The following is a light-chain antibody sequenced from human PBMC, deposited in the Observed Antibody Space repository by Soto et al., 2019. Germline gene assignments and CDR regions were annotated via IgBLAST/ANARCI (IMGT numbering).Light chain of an antibody. CDR3: QQTYTAPRT. Sequence: DIQMTQSPSSLSASVGDRVTITCRASQSITIYLNWYQQQPGKAPRLLIYGASTLQTGVPSRFSGSGSMTDFTLTISDLQPEDCATYYCQQTYTAPRTFGQGTKVDI. CDR1: QSITIY. V-gene: IGKV1-39*01. CDR2: GAS. J-gene: IGKJ1*01.